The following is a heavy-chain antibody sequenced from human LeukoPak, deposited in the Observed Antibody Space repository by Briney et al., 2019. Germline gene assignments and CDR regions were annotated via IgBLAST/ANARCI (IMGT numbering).Heavy chain of an antibody. V-gene: IGHV4-38-2*02. CDR3: AREPSGSYRPFDY. Sequence: PSETLSLTCTVSGYSISSGYYWGWIRQPPEKGLEWIGSIYHSGSTYYNPSLKSRVTISVDTSKSQFSLKLSSVTAADTAVYYCAREPSGSYRPFDYWGQGTLVTVSS. J-gene: IGHJ4*02. CDR2: IYHSGST. D-gene: IGHD1-26*01. CDR1: GYSISSGYY.